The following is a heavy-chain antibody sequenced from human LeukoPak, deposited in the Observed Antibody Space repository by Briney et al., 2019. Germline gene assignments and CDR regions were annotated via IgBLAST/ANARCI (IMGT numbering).Heavy chain of an antibody. J-gene: IGHJ3*02. CDR3: ARGDYYDSSGYSPGAFDI. D-gene: IGHD3-22*01. V-gene: IGHV3-21*01. Sequence: NPGGSLRLSCAASGFTFSSYSMNWVRQAPGKGLEWVSSISSSSSYIYYADSVKGRFTISRDNTKNSLYLQMNSLRAEDTAVYYCARGDYYDSSGYSPGAFDIWGQGTMVTVSS. CDR1: GFTFSSYS. CDR2: ISSSSSYI.